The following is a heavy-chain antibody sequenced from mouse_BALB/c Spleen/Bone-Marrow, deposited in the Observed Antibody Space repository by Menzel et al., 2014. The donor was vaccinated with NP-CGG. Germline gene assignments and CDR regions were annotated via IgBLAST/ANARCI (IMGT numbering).Heavy chain of an antibody. D-gene: IGHD2-10*02. CDR3: NEGYGNYGY. J-gene: IGHJ2*01. Sequence: VHMKQSGAELVRSGASVKLSCTAPGFNIKDYYMHWVKQRPEQGLEWIGWIDPENGNTEYAPKFQGKATMTADTSSNTAYLQLSSLTSEDTAVYYCNEGYGNYGYWGQGTTLTVSS. CDR2: IDPENGNT. CDR1: GFNIKDYY. V-gene: IGHV14-4*02.